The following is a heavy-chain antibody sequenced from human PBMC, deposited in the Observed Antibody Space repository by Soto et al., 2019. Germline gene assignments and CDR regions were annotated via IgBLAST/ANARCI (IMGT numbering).Heavy chain of an antibody. CDR3: ARPSTRSGYYQRYHDAFDI. J-gene: IGHJ3*02. Sequence: PSETLSLTCTVSGGYISSSSYYWGWIRQPPGKGLEWIGSIYYSGSTYYNPSLKSRVTISVDTSKNQFSLKLSSVTAADTAVYYCARPSTRSGYYQRYHDAFDIWGQGTMVTVSS. D-gene: IGHD3-22*01. CDR2: IYYSGST. V-gene: IGHV4-39*01. CDR1: GGYISSSSYY.